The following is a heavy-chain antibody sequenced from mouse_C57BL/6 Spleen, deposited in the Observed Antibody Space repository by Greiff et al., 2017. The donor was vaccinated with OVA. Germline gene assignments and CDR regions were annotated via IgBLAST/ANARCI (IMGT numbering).Heavy chain of an antibody. J-gene: IGHJ2*01. Sequence: QVQLQQPGAELVKPGASVKLSCKASGYTFTSYWMQWVKQRPGQGLEWIGEIDPSDSYTNYNQKFKGKAPLTVDTSSSTAYMQLSSLTSEDSAVYYCAREGNTGYWGQGTTLTVSS. CDR2: IDPSDSYT. CDR3: AREGNTGY. D-gene: IGHD5-1-1*01. CDR1: GYTFTSYW. V-gene: IGHV1-50*01.